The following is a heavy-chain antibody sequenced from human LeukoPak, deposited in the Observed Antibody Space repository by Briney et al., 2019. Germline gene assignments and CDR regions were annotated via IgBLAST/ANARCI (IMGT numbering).Heavy chain of an antibody. CDR2: IRQDGDTK. J-gene: IGHJ4*02. D-gene: IGHD4-17*01. CDR1: GFPFNAYW. CDR3: ARTVTSHGSDY. Sequence: GGSLRLSCAASGFPFNAYWMTWVRQAPGKGLEWVANIRQDGDTKYYVDSVKGRFTISRDNAMNSLYLQMNSLRAEDTAVYYCARTVTSHGSDYWGQGTLVTVSS. V-gene: IGHV3-7*01.